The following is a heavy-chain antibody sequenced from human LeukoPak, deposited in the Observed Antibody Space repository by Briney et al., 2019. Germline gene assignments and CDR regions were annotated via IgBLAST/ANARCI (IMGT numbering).Heavy chain of an antibody. CDR3: AKDRNYYGAGSFFGD. V-gene: IGHV3-30*18. J-gene: IGHJ4*02. D-gene: IGHD3-10*01. Sequence: GTSLRLSCVASGFTFNTYGMHWVRQAPGKGLEWVAATSYDGGNKWYVDPVKGRFTISRENSKNTVYLQMNSLRSEDTAVYYCAKDRNYYGAGSFFGDWGQGTLVTVPS. CDR1: GFTFNTYG. CDR2: TSYDGGNK.